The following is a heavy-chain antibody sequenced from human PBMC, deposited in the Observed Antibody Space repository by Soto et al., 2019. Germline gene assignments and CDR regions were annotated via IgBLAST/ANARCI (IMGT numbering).Heavy chain of an antibody. CDR3: ARSFGWYAIDY. D-gene: IGHD6-19*01. CDR1: GVSISSNYY. V-gene: IGHV4-4*02. J-gene: IGHJ4*02. Sequence: QVLLQESGPGLVQPSGTLSLSCVVSGVSISSNYYWGWVRQPPGKGLEWLGDISHIGSVNYNPSLNSRVTISMDKSQNQFSLKVNSVTAADTAVYYGARSFGWYAIDYWGQGTLVIVSS. CDR2: ISHIGSV.